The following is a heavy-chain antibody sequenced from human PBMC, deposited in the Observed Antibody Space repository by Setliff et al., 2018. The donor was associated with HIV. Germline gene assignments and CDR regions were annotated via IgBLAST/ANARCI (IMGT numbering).Heavy chain of an antibody. CDR3: ARGKTWLRFLDY. CDR1: GYTFNNYG. J-gene: IGHJ4*02. V-gene: IGHV1-18*01. D-gene: IGHD5-12*01. Sequence: ASVKVSCKSSGYTFNNYGISWVRQAPGPGLEWMGWINTHSGYTNYAQNVQGRVTVTMDTSTSTAYMELRSLKSDDPDVYYCARGKTWLRFLDYWGQGTLVTVSS. CDR2: INTHSGYT.